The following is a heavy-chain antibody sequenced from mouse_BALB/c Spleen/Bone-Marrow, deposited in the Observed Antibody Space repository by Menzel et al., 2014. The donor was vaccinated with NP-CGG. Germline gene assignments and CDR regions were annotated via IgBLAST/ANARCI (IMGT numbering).Heavy chain of an antibody. D-gene: IGHD4-1*01. V-gene: IGHV1-5*01. CDR3: TRNWDWYFDV. Sequence: SGTVLTRPGASVKMSCKASGYSFTSYWMHWVKQRPGQGLEWIGAIYPGNSDTTYNQKFKGKAKLTAVTSASTAYMELSSLANEDSAVYYCTRNWDWYFDVWGAGTTVTVSS. J-gene: IGHJ1*01. CDR1: GYSFTSYW. CDR2: IYPGNSDT.